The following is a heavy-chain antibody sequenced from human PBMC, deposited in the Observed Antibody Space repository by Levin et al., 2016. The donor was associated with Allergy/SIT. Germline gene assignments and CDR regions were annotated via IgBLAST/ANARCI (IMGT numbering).Heavy chain of an antibody. Sequence: WIRQPPGKALEWLALIDWDDDKYYSTSLKTRLTISKDTSKNQVVLTMTNIDPVDTATYYCARILGAYGYRDAFDIWGQGTMVTVSS. D-gene: IGHD5-18*01. CDR2: IDWDDDK. J-gene: IGHJ3*02. V-gene: IGHV2-70*01. CDR3: ARILGAYGYRDAFDI.